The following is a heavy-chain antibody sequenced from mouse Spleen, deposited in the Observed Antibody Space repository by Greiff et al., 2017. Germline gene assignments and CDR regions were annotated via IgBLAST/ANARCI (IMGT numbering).Heavy chain of an antibody. CDR1: GFTFSSYA. Sequence: EVMLVESGGGLVKPGGSLKLSCAASGFTFSSYAMSWVRQTPEKRLEWVASISSGGSTYYPDSVKGRFTISRDNARNILYLQMSSLRSEDTAMYYCARGGDTTVVAPLDYWGQGTTLTVSS. D-gene: IGHD1-1*01. CDR3: ARGGDTTVVAPLDY. CDR2: ISSGGST. J-gene: IGHJ2*01. V-gene: IGHV5-6-5*01.